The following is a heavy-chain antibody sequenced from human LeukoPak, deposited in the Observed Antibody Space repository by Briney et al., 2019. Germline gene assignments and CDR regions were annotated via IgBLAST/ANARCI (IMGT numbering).Heavy chain of an antibody. V-gene: IGHV4-39*01. CDR1: GGSISSSSYY. CDR2: IYYSGST. Sequence: SETLSLTCTVSGGSISSSSYYWGWLRQPPGKGLEWIGSIYYSGSTYYNPSLKSRVTISVDTSKNQFSLKLSSVTAADTAVYYCARQEDCTNGVCYDYWGQGTLVTVSS. CDR3: ARQEDCTNGVCYDY. D-gene: IGHD2-8*01. J-gene: IGHJ4*02.